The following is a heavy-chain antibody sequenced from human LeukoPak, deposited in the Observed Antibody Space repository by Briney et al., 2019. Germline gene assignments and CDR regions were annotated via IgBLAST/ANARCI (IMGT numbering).Heavy chain of an antibody. Sequence: GESLNFSCKCSESSFNSYWHAWVRQMHGKGLETMWIIYTSGSDTRYNQSLQGHVTISADKTISTAYLQWNSLKAPDTAMYYCARHMDYCSSTSWLLADERYYMDVWGKGTTVTVSS. CDR3: ARHMDYCSSTSWLLADERYYMDV. J-gene: IGHJ6*03. D-gene: IGHD2-2*01. V-gene: IGHV5-51*01. CDR1: ESSFNSYW. CDR2: IYTSGSDT.